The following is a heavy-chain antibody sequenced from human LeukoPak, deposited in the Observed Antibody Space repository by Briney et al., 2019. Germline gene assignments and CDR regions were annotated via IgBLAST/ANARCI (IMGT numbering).Heavy chain of an antibody. V-gene: IGHV5-51*01. Sequence: GEPLKISLKGSGYRFTSYWIGWVRPRPGTGLEWMGIIYPGDSDTRYSPSFQGQVTISADKSINTAYLQWSSLKATDTGIYYCARQYGRPFDYWGQGTLVTVSS. J-gene: IGHJ4*02. CDR3: ARQYGRPFDY. D-gene: IGHD4-17*01. CDR1: GYRFTSYW. CDR2: IYPGDSDT.